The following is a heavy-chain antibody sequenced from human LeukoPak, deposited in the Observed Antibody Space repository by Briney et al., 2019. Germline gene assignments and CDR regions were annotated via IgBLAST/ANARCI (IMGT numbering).Heavy chain of an antibody. CDR1: GFTFSSYE. CDR2: ISSSGSTI. V-gene: IGHV3-48*03. J-gene: IGHJ4*02. CDR3: ASHRDRRYYFDY. Sequence: GGSLRLSCAASGFTFSSYEMNWVRQAPGKGLEWVSYISSSGSTIYYADSVKGRFTISRDNAKNSLYLQMNSLRAEDTAVYYCASHRDRRYYFDYWGQGTLVTVSS. D-gene: IGHD1-14*01.